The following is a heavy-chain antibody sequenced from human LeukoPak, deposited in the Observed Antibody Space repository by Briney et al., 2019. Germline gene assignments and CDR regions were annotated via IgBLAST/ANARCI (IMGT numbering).Heavy chain of an antibody. Sequence: ASVKVSCKASGYTFTSYYMHWVRQAPGQGLEWMGIINPSGGSTTCAQKFQGRVTMTRDMSTSTVYMELSSLRSEDTAVYYCASTAVDSSGRRWAAGDAFDIWGQGTMVTVSS. CDR3: ASTAVDSSGRRWAAGDAFDI. J-gene: IGHJ3*02. D-gene: IGHD3-22*01. CDR1: GYTFTSYY. V-gene: IGHV1-46*01. CDR2: INPSGGST.